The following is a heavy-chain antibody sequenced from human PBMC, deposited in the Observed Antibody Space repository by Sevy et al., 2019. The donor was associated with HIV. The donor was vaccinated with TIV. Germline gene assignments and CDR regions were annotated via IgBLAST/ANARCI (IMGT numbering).Heavy chain of an antibody. CDR3: AREKTSLEGRYGMDV. D-gene: IGHD1-1*01. CDR2: ISSGSGFI. CDR1: GFTFSTYN. J-gene: IGHJ6*02. Sequence: GGSLRLSCATSGFTFSTYNMNWVRQAPGKGLEWVSSISSGSGFIFYADSVKGRFTISRDNAKNSLDLQMNSLRAEDAAVYYCAREKTSLEGRYGMDVWGQGTTVTVSS. V-gene: IGHV3-21*01.